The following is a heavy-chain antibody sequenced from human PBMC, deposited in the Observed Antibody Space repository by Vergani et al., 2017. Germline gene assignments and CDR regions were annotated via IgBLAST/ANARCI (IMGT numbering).Heavy chain of an antibody. CDR1: GYSISSGYY. CDR2: IYHSGST. Sequence: VQLQESGPGLVKPSETLSLTCAVSGYSISSGYYLGWIRQPPGKWLEWIGSIYHSGSTYYNPSLKSRVTISVDTSKNQFSLKLSSVTAADTAVYYCARHKINWNAFGYWGQGTLVTVSS. CDR3: ARHKINWNAFGY. D-gene: IGHD1-1*01. J-gene: IGHJ4*02. V-gene: IGHV4-38-2*01.